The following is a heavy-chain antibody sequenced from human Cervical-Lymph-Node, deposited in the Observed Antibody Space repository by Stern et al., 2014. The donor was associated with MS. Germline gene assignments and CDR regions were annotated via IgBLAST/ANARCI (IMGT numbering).Heavy chain of an antibody. Sequence: EVQLVESGGGLVQPGGSLRLSCVASGFTFRNYWMHWVRQGPGQGLVWVARINRDGTTITHADSVKARFTISRDNAKNTLYLQMNSLRVEDTAVYYCTKDTYGPEDYWGQGTSVTVSS. V-gene: IGHV3-74*03. CDR2: INRDGTTI. CDR3: TKDTYGPEDY. CDR1: GFTFRNYW. D-gene: IGHD3-10*01. J-gene: IGHJ4*02.